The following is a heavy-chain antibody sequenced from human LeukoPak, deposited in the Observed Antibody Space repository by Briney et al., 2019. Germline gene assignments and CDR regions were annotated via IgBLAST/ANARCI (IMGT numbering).Heavy chain of an antibody. V-gene: IGHV4-34*01. CDR3: ARNGPYGGNSLGDY. CDR2: INHSGGT. D-gene: IGHD4-23*01. Sequence: PSETLSLTCAVYGGSFSGYYWSWIRQPPGKGLEWIGEINHSGGTYYNPSLKSRVTLSVDTSKNQFSLKMNSVTAADTAVYYCARNGPYGGNSLGDYWGQGTLVTVSS. J-gene: IGHJ4*02. CDR1: GGSFSGYY.